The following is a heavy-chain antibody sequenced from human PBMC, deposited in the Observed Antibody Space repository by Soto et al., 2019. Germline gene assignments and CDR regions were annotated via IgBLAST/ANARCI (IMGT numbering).Heavy chain of an antibody. D-gene: IGHD3-16*01. Sequence: ASVKVSCKASGYTFSNNGISWVRQAPGQGLEWMGWISGYNGVTNYPQKVQGRVTMTTDTSTSTAYMELRSLTSDDTAVYYCARDSVCITASLLYFNYWGQGTLVTVPQ. V-gene: IGHV1-18*04. CDR1: GYTFSNNG. J-gene: IGHJ4*02. CDR2: ISGYNGVT. CDR3: ARDSVCITASLLYFNY.